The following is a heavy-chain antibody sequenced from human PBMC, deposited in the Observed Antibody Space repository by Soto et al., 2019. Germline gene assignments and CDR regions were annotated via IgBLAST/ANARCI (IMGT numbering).Heavy chain of an antibody. J-gene: IGHJ4*02. D-gene: IGHD3-16*01. V-gene: IGHV4-4*02. CDR3: ARVRLGPRDFDY. Sequence: QVQLQESGPGLVKPSGTLSLTCAVSGGSISSSNWWSWVRQPPGKGLEWIGEIYHSGSTNYNPSRKRRAPISVDKSKNQFSLNLSSVTAAATAVYYCARVRLGPRDFDYWGQGTLVTVSS. CDR2: IYHSGST. CDR1: GGSISSSNW.